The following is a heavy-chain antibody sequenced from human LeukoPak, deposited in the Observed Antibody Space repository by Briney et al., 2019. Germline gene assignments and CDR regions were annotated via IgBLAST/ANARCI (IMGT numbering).Heavy chain of an antibody. CDR1: GYSISSGYY. J-gene: IGHJ4*02. CDR3: ARDPTTVVTLPYYFDD. D-gene: IGHD4-23*01. Sequence: PSETLSLTCAVSGYSISSGYYWGWIRQPPGKGLEWIGSIYHSGSTYYNPSLKSRVTISVDTSKNQFSLKLRSVTAADTAVYYCARDPTTVVTLPYYFDDWGQGTLVTVSS. V-gene: IGHV4-38-2*02. CDR2: IYHSGST.